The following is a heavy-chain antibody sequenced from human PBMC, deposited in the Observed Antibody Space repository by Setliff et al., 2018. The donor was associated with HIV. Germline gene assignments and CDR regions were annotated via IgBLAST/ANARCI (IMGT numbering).Heavy chain of an antibody. CDR1: GGSIGSGSYY. CDR3: ARAPEYSSSSDNWYFDL. D-gene: IGHD6-6*01. J-gene: IGHJ2*01. Sequence: PSETLSLTCTVSGGSIGSGSYYWNWIRQPAGKGPEWIGHVYTSGSINYNPSLKSRVTISVDTSKNHFSLKLYSLTTADSAVYYCARAPEYSSSSDNWYFDLWGRGTLVTVSS. CDR2: VYTSGSI. V-gene: IGHV4-61*09.